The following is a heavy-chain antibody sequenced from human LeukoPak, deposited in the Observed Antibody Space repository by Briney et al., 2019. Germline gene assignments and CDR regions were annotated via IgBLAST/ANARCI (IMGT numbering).Heavy chain of an antibody. D-gene: IGHD3-9*01. J-gene: IGHJ4*02. V-gene: IGHV4-30-2*01. CDR2: IYHSGST. CDR1: GGSISSGGYS. CDR3: ARVTEYYDILTGYSPTSYFDY. Sequence: SQTLSLTCAVSGGSISSGGYSWSWIRQPPGKGLEWIGYIYHSGSTYYNPSLKSRVTISVDRSKNQFSLKLSSVTAADTAVYYCARVTEYYDILTGYSPTSYFDYWGQGTLVTVSS.